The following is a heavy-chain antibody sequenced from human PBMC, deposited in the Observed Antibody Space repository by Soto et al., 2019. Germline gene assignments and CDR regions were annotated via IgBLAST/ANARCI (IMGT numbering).Heavy chain of an antibody. CDR2: IYYTGST. J-gene: IGHJ6*02. V-gene: IGHV4-61*01. Sequence: PSETLSLTCTVSGGSVSSASYYWTWIRQPPGKGLEWIGYIYYTGSTNYNPSLKSRVTMSVDTSTNQFSLTLTSVTAADAAVYFCARARGSFYFFHGLDVWGQGTTVTVSS. D-gene: IGHD1-26*01. CDR1: GGSVSSASYY. CDR3: ARARGSFYFFHGLDV.